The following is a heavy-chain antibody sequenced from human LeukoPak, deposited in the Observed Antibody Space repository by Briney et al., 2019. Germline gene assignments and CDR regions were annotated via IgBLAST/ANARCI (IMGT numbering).Heavy chain of an antibody. V-gene: IGHV3-7*03. CDR2: IRQDGSEK. Sequence: GGSLRLSCAASGFTFSSYWMILVRQAPGKGLEWVANIRQDGSEKYYVASVRGRFTISRDNAKNSLYLQMNSLRAEDTAVYYCANHAYYYGSDFDYWGQGTLVTVSS. CDR1: GFTFSSYW. D-gene: IGHD3-10*01. J-gene: IGHJ4*02. CDR3: ANHAYYYGSDFDY.